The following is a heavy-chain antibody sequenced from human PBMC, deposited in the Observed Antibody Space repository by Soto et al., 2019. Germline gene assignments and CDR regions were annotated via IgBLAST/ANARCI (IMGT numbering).Heavy chain of an antibody. CDR3: QTGTTNGFYI. V-gene: IGHV3-74*01. CDR2: IKGDGSST. CDR1: GFTFSSYW. Sequence: EVQLVESGGGLVQPGGSLRLSCAASGFTFSSYWMHWVRQAPGKGLVWVSRIKGDGSSTSDAYSVKGRLTISRENAQNTLYLQMNSLRAEDTAVYYCQTGTTNGFYIWGQGTMVTVSS. J-gene: IGHJ3*02. D-gene: IGHD1-1*01.